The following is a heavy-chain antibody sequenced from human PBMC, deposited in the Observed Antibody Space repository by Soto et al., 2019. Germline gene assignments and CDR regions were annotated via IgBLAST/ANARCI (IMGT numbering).Heavy chain of an antibody. D-gene: IGHD4-4*01. CDR2: IYYSGST. CDR1: GGSISSSSYY. Sequence: SETLSLTCTVSGGSISSSSYYWGWIRQPPGKGLEWIGSIYYSGSTYYNPPLKSRVTISVDTSKNQFSLKLSSVTAADTAVYYCATNYAYYYYYGMDVWGQGTTVTVSS. CDR3: ATNYAYYYYYGMDV. V-gene: IGHV4-39*01. J-gene: IGHJ6*02.